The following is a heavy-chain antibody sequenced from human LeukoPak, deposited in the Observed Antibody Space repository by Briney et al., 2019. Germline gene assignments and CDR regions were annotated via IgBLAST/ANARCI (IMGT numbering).Heavy chain of an antibody. D-gene: IGHD5-12*01. CDR2: INHSGST. CDR3: AGVEIKIYNQKRYYLYD. CDR1: GGSFSGYN. V-gene: IGHV4-34*01. Sequence: SETLSLTCAVSGGSFSGYNWSWIRQPPGKGLEWIGEINHSGSTNYNPSLKSRVTISVDTSKNQFSLKLSSVTAAATAVYYCAGVEIKIYNQKRYYLYDWGQGTLVTVSS. J-gene: IGHJ4*02.